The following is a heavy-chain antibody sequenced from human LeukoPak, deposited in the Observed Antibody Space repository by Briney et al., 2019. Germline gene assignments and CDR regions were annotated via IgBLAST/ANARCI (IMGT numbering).Heavy chain of an antibody. V-gene: IGHV4-59*01. CDR2: IYYSGST. J-gene: IGHJ3*02. Sequence: PSETLSLTCTVSGGSISSYYWSWIRQPPGKGLEWIWYIYYSGSTNYNPSLKSRVTISVDTSKNQFSLKLSSVTAADTAVYYCARDVTGAFDIWGQGTMVTVSS. CDR1: GGSISSYY. CDR3: ARDVTGAFDI. D-gene: IGHD1-14*01.